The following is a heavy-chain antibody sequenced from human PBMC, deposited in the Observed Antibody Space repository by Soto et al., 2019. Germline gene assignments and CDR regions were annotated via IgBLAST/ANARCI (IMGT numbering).Heavy chain of an antibody. Sequence: EVQLLESGGGLVQPGGSLRLSCAASGFTFSGYAMNWVRQAPGKGLEWVSVISGNGDTAFYAASVKGRLTISRDNSKNTLYLQMNSLRAEDSAVYYCAKKSYCCAGDRGPLDIWGQGTRVTVSS. D-gene: IGHD3-10*01. J-gene: IGHJ3*02. CDR3: AKKSYCCAGDRGPLDI. V-gene: IGHV3-23*01. CDR2: ISGNGDTA. CDR1: GFTFSGYA.